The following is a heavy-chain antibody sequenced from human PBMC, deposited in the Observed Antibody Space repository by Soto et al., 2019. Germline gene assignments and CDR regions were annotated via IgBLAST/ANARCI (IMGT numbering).Heavy chain of an antibody. J-gene: IGHJ4*02. CDR2: IYSADSA. D-gene: IGHD6-19*01. V-gene: IGHV3-53*01. Sequence: EVQLVESGGGLIQPGGSLRLSCAASGFTVSGNYMNWVRQAPGKGLEWVSVIYSADSAYYADSVEGRFTISRDNSKNTLYLQMNSLRAEDTAVYYCAIVSSDNIPWVDYWGQGTLVTVSS. CDR1: GFTVSGNY. CDR3: AIVSSDNIPWVDY.